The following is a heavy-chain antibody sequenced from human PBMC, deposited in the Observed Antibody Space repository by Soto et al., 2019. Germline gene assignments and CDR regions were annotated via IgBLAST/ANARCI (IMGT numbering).Heavy chain of an antibody. J-gene: IGHJ4*02. D-gene: IGHD3-22*01. CDR2: ISYSGST. V-gene: IGHV4-39*01. CDR1: GGSISSSSYY. Sequence: ETLSLTCTVSGGSISSSSYYWGWIRQPPGKGLEWIGSISYSGSTYYNPSLKSRVTISVDTSKNQFSLKLSSVTAADTAVYYCASYYYDSSGYYYVPGVYWGQGTLVTVSS. CDR3: ASYYYDSSGYYYVPGVY.